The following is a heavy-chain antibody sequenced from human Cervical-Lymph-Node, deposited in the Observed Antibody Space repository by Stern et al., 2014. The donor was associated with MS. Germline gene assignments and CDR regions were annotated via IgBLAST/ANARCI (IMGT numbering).Heavy chain of an antibody. CDR2: INPNSGGT. CDR3: ARNSRGQGSGSYYFFDY. V-gene: IGHV1-2*06. J-gene: IGHJ4*02. D-gene: IGHD3-10*01. Sequence: QVQLVQSGAEVKKPGASVKVSCKASGYTFTGYYMHWVRQAPGQGLAWMGRINPNSGGTNYAQKFQGRVTMPRNTSISTAYMELSRLRSDDTAVYYCARNSRGQGSGSYYFFDYWGQGTLVTVSS. CDR1: GYTFTGYY.